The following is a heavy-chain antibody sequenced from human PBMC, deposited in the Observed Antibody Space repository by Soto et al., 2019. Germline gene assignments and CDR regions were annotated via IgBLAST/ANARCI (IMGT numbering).Heavy chain of an antibody. CDR3: ARGSRWTPFDY. CDR2: ITGTGAST. CDR1: GFTFSTYA. Sequence: EVQLMESGGDLVQPGGSLRLSCAASGFTFSTYAMSWVRQTPGKGLDWVSSITGTGASTFYADSVKGRFTISRDNSKNMLFLQINSLRVDDTAEYYCARGSRWTPFDYWGQGTLVTVSS. D-gene: IGHD1-1*01. J-gene: IGHJ4*02. V-gene: IGHV3-23*01.